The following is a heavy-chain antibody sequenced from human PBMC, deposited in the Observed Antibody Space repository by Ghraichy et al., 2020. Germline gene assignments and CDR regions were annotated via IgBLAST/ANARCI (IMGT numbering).Heavy chain of an antibody. CDR1: GYTFTSYD. CDR3: ARAFRFWSGYSSGFDAFDI. Sequence: ASVKVSCKASGYTFTSYDINWVRQATGQGLEWMGWMNPNSGNTGYAQKFQGRVTMTRNTSISTAYMELSSLRSEDTAVYYCARAFRFWSGYSSGFDAFDIWGQGTMVTVSS. V-gene: IGHV1-8*01. CDR2: MNPNSGNT. D-gene: IGHD3-3*01. J-gene: IGHJ3*02.